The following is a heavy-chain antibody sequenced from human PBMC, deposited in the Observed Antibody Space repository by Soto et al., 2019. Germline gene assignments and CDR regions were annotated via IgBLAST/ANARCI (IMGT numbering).Heavy chain of an antibody. Sequence: PSETLSLTCAVSGGSISRGGYSWSWIRQPPGKGLEWIGYIYHSGSTYYNPSLKSRVTISVDTSKNQFSLKLSSVTAADTAVYYCAREVVRGAGNYYGMDVWGQGTTVTVSS. V-gene: IGHV4-30-2*01. D-gene: IGHD3-10*01. CDR1: GGSISRGGYS. CDR3: AREVVRGAGNYYGMDV. CDR2: IYHSGST. J-gene: IGHJ6*02.